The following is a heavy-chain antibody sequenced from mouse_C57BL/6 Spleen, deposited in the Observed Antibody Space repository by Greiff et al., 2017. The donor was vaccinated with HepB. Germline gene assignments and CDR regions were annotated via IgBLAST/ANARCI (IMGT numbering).Heavy chain of an antibody. CDR3: ARGIITTVVRYFDV. CDR1: GYTFKSYG. CDR2: IYPRSGNT. Sequence: QVQLKESGAELARPGASVKLSCKASGYTFKSYGISWVKQRTGQGLEWIGEIYPRSGNTYYNEKFKGKATLTADKSSSTAYMELRSLTSEDSAVYFCARGIITTVVRYFDVWGTGTTVTVSS. J-gene: IGHJ1*03. V-gene: IGHV1-81*01. D-gene: IGHD1-1*01.